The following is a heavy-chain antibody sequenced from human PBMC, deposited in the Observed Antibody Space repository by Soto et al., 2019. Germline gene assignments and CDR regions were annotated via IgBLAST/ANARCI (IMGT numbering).Heavy chain of an antibody. J-gene: IGHJ4*02. V-gene: IGHV1-18*01. D-gene: IGHD3-3*01. Sequence: QVQLVQSGAEVKKPGASVKVSCKASGYTFTNCGISWVRQAPGQGLEWMGWISAYNGDTNYAQKLQGRVTMTTDTSTSTSYRELRSLRSDDTAVYYCARGYDFWSGYPSFDYRGQGTLVTVSS. CDR3: ARGYDFWSGYPSFDY. CDR2: ISAYNGDT. CDR1: GYTFTNCG.